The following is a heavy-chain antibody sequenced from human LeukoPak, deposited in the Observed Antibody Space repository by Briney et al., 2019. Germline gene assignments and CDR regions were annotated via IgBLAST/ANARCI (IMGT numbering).Heavy chain of an antibody. CDR3: ASDYDILTGFDY. CDR2: ISSSGSTI. Sequence: GSLKLSCAASGFTFSSYEMNWVRPAPGKGLEWVSYISSSGSTIYYADSVKGRFTISRDNAKNSLYLQMNSLRAEDTAVYYCASDYDILTGFDYWGQGTLVTVSS. CDR1: GFTFSSYE. D-gene: IGHD3-9*01. J-gene: IGHJ4*02. V-gene: IGHV3-48*03.